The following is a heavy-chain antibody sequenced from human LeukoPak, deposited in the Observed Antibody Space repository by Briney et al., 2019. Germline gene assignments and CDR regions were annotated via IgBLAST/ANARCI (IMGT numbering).Heavy chain of an antibody. CDR3: ARVAVPAASRKDYYYYMDV. CDR1: GGSISSGGYY. CDR2: IYYSGST. V-gene: IGHV4-31*03. J-gene: IGHJ6*03. D-gene: IGHD2-2*01. Sequence: SQTLSLTSTVSGGSISSGGYYWSWIRQHPGKGLEWIGYIYYSGSTYYNPSLKSRVTISVDTSKNQFSLKLSSVTAADTAVYYCARVAVPAASRKDYYYYMDVWGKGTTVTVSS.